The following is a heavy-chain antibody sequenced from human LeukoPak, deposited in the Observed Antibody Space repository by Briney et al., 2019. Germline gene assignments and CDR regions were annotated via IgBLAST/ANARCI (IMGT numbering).Heavy chain of an antibody. D-gene: IGHD3-22*01. J-gene: IGHJ5*02. CDR3: ARHYVARYYYDSSGYYQNWFDP. CDR2: IYHSGST. CDR1: GYSISSGYY. V-gene: IGHV4-38-2*01. Sequence: SETLSLTCAVSGYSISSGYYWGWIRQPPGKGLEWIGSIYHSGSTYYNPSLKSRVTISVDTSKNQFCLKLSSVTAADTAVYYCARHYVARYYYDSSGYYQNWFDPWGQGTLVTVSS.